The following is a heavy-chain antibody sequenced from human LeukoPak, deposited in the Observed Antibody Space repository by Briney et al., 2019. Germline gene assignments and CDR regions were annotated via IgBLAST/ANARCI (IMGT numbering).Heavy chain of an antibody. CDR3: ARDFYDTSGYYYDY. Sequence: GGSLRLSCAASGFTFSRYSMNWVRHAPGKGLEWVSSISGTGSYKYYADSVKGRFTISRDNAKNSLYLQMNSLRAEDTAVYYCARDFYDTSGYYYDYWGQGTLVTVSS. V-gene: IGHV3-21*01. D-gene: IGHD3-22*01. CDR1: GFTFSRYS. J-gene: IGHJ4*02. CDR2: ISGTGSYK.